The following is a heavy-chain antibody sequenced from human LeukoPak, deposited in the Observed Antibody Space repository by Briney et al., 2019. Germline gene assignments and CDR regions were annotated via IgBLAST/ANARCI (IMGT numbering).Heavy chain of an antibody. CDR1: GFTFSSYS. V-gene: IGHV3-21*01. D-gene: IGHD3-9*01. Sequence: PGGSLRLSCAASGFTFSSYSFNWVRQVPGKGLEWVSSITTTFYTYYTDSVKGRFTISRDNAKNSLYLQMNSLRAEDTAVYYCARDPDDILTRYYYGMDVWGQGTTVTVSS. CDR2: ITTTFYT. J-gene: IGHJ6*02. CDR3: ARDPDDILTRYYYGMDV.